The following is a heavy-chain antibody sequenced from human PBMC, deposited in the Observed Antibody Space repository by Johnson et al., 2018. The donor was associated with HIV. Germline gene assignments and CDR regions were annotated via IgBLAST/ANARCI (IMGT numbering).Heavy chain of an antibody. V-gene: IGHV3-74*01. CDR2: INGNAGRT. Sequence: EVQLVECGGGLVQPGGSLRLSCGASGFTFSDHWMQWVRQAPGKGLVWVPAINGNAGRTGCTASVKGRFTICRDNAKNPLYVEMILLRAEDTAVYYCARKIGGSYYRDAFDIWGQGTMVTVSS. D-gene: IGHD1-26*01. CDR1: GFTFSDHW. CDR3: ARKIGGSYYRDAFDI. J-gene: IGHJ3*02.